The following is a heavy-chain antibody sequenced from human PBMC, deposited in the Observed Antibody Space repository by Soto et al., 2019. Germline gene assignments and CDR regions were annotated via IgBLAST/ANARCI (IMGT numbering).Heavy chain of an antibody. D-gene: IGHD3-10*01. CDR2: ISGSGGNT. CDR3: TVGEMIHKLFDP. Sequence: PGGSLRLSCAASGFTFSNYAMSWVRQAPGKGLEWVSSISGSGGNTYYADSVKGRFTISRDNSKSTLYLHMNSLRVEDTAVYYCTVGEMIHKLFDPWGEETQVTVSS. V-gene: IGHV3-23*01. CDR1: GFTFSNYA. J-gene: IGHJ5*02.